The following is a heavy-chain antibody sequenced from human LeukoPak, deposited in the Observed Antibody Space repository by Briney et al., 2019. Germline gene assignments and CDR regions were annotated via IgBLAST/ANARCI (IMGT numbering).Heavy chain of an antibody. CDR3: ASPFDLDV. CDR2: INPNSGYT. Sequence: ASVKVSCKASGYTFTAYYMHWVRQAPGQGLEWMGWINPNSGYTNYAEKFQGRVTRTRDTSISTAYMELNRLRSDDAAVYYCASPFDLDVWGQGTTVTVSS. D-gene: IGHD3-3*01. J-gene: IGHJ6*02. V-gene: IGHV1-2*02. CDR1: GYTFTAYY.